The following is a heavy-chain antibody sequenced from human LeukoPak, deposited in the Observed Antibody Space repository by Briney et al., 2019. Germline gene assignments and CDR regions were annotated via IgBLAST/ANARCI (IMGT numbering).Heavy chain of an antibody. D-gene: IGHD1-26*01. V-gene: IGHV4-4*07. CDR3: AREVWVSPVGATTRAGLLYYFDY. CDR2: IYTSGST. CDR1: GGSISIYY. Sequence: SETLSLTCTVSGGSISIYYRSWIRQPAGKGLEWIGRIYTSGSTNYNPSLKSRVTMSVDTSKNQFSLKLSSVTAADTAVYYCAREVWVSPVGATTRAGLLYYFDYWGQGTLVTVSS. J-gene: IGHJ4*02.